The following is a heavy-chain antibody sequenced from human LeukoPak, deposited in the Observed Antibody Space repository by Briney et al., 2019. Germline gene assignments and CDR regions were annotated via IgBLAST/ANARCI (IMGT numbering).Heavy chain of an antibody. Sequence: SETLSLTCTVSGASISSYYWSWIRQPPGKGLEWIGYISYSGSTNYNPSLKSRVTISADTSKNQVSLTLSSVTAADTAVYYCARRAGGWFDYWGQGTLVTVSS. V-gene: IGHV4-59*08. CDR2: ISYSGST. CDR3: ARRAGGWFDY. J-gene: IGHJ4*02. D-gene: IGHD2-15*01. CDR1: GASISSYY.